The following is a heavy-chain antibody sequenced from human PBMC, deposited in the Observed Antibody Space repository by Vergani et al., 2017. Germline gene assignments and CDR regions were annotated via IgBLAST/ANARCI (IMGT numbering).Heavy chain of an antibody. J-gene: IGHJ4*02. D-gene: IGHD6-6*01. V-gene: IGHV4-34*01. CDR1: GGSFSGYY. Sequence: QVQLQQWGAGLLKPSETLSLTCAVYGGSFSGYYWSWIRQPPGKGLDWIGEINHSGSTNYNPSLKSRVTISVDTSKNQFSLKLSSVTAADTAVYYCAREYEAARQRGVDYWGQGTLVTVSS. CDR3: AREYEAARQRGVDY. CDR2: INHSGST.